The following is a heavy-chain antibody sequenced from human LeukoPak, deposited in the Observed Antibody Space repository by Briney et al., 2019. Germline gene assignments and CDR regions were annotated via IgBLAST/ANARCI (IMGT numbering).Heavy chain of an antibody. V-gene: IGHV4-59*08. CDR1: GGAMHAYY. D-gene: IGHD4/OR15-4a*01. Sequence: PSETLSLTCTVSGGAMHAYYWSWIRQPPGKRLQWVAYIHSRGGTNYNPSLKSRVTTSLDTSKNQFFLRLTSVTAADTAIYYCGRHEYGGNSAWYLDLWGRGTLVTVSS. CDR2: IHSRGGT. CDR3: GRHEYGGNSAWYLDL. J-gene: IGHJ2*01.